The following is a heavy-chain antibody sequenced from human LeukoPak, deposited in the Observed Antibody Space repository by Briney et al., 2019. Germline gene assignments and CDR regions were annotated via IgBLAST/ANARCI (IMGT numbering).Heavy chain of an antibody. CDR1: GLTLSNSW. J-gene: IGHJ4*02. CDR3: ARVPGEIPAGDY. CDR2: INQDGSEK. Sequence: PGASLRLSCAPSGLTLSNSWMSWVRQAAGKGLEWVANINQDGSEKYYVDSMKGRFNISRDNAHTSLSLQMNSLSAEDTAVYYCARVPGEIPAGDYWGQGTLVTVSS. D-gene: IGHD6-13*01. V-gene: IGHV3-7*01.